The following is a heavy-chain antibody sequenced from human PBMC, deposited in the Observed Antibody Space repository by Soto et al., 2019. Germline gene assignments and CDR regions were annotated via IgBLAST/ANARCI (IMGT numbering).Heavy chain of an antibody. CDR2: ISAYNGNT. Sequence: GASVKVSCKASGYTFTNYGLTWVRQAPGQGPEWVGWISAYNGNTHYAQKLQGRVAMTTDTSTSTAYMELRSLSSDDTAVYYCARGSSGSIDVPRPFDYWGQGTLVTVSS. D-gene: IGHD3-22*01. CDR3: ARGSSGSIDVPRPFDY. J-gene: IGHJ4*02. CDR1: GYTFTNYG. V-gene: IGHV1-18*01.